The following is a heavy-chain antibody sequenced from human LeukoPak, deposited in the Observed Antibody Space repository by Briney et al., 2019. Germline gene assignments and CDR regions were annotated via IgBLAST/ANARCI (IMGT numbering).Heavy chain of an antibody. CDR3: AVPMTSESAFDI. CDR1: GYTFTGYY. CDR2: INPNSGGT. V-gene: IGHV1-2*02. Sequence: ASVKVSCKASGYTFTGYYMHWVRQAPGQGLEWMGWINPNSGGTNYAQKFQGRVTMTRDTSISTAYMELSRLRSDDTAVYYCAVPMTSESAFDIWGQGTVVTVSS. J-gene: IGHJ3*02.